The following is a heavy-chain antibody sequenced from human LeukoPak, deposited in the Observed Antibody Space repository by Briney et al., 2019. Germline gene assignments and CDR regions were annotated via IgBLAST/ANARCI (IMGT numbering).Heavy chain of an antibody. CDR1: GYTFTTAG. CDR2: ITPYNGSP. CDR3: ARGGDGDYDY. J-gene: IGHJ4*02. D-gene: IGHD4-17*01. V-gene: IGHV1-18*01. Sequence: ASVKVSCKASGYTFTTAGITWVRQAPGQGLEWLGWITPYNGSPTYAQRLQGRVTLTTDTSTTKAYMELRSLTSDDTAIYYCARGGDGDYDYWGQGTLVTVSS.